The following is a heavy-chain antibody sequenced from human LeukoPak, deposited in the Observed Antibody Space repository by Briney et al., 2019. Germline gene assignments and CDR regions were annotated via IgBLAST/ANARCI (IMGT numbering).Heavy chain of an antibody. Sequence: ASVKVSCKASGYTFTSYDINWVRQATGQGLEWMGWINPNSGGTNYAQKFQGRVTMTRDTSISTAYMELSGLRSDDTAVYYCARDRTAAGSTDYYMDVWGKGTTVTVSS. V-gene: IGHV1-2*02. CDR3: ARDRTAAGSTDYYMDV. CDR1: GYTFTSYD. CDR2: INPNSGGT. J-gene: IGHJ6*03. D-gene: IGHD6-13*01.